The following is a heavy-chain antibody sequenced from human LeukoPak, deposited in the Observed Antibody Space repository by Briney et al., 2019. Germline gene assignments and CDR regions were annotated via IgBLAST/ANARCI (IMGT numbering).Heavy chain of an antibody. J-gene: IGHJ1*01. CDR3: ARETGIAARPARYFQN. Sequence: GSVKVSCKASGCTFTSYDINWVRQATGQGLEWMGWMNPNSGNTGYAQKFQGRVTMTRNTSISTAYMELSSLRSEDTAVYYCARETGIAARPARYFQNWGQGTLVTVSS. CDR2: MNPNSGNT. D-gene: IGHD6-6*01. CDR1: GCTFTSYD. V-gene: IGHV1-8*01.